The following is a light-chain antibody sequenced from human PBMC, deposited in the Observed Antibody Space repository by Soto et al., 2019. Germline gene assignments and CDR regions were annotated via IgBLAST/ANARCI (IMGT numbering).Light chain of an antibody. CDR2: YAS. J-gene: IGKJ4*01. CDR1: QSGSSN. V-gene: IGKV3-11*01. Sequence: IVMTQSPATMSMSPGERATLPCRDGQSGSSNLSWYQQKPGQAPSMLIYYASNRATGVAARFSGSSSWTNFTLTISSLEPEDFAVYYCQQRSDWPLTFGGGTKVDIK. CDR3: QQRSDWPLT.